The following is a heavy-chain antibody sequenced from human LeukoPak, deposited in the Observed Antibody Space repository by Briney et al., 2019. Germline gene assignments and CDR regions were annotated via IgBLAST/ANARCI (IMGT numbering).Heavy chain of an antibody. D-gene: IGHD6-13*01. Sequence: PGGSLRLSCAASGFTFSSYSMNWVRQAPGKGLEWVSYISSSSSTIYYADSVKGRFTISRDNSKNTLYLQMNSLRAEDTAVYYCAKDLFIAAAGTGDYWGQGTLVTVSS. CDR3: AKDLFIAAAGTGDY. CDR2: ISSSSSTI. J-gene: IGHJ4*02. V-gene: IGHV3-48*01. CDR1: GFTFSSYS.